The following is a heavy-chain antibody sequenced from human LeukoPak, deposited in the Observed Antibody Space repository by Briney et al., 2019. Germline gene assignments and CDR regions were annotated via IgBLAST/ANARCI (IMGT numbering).Heavy chain of an antibody. CDR2: FDPEDGET. Sequence: ASVKVSCKVSGYTLTELSMRWVRQAPGKGLEWMGGFDPEDGETIYAQTFQGRVTMTEDTSTDTAYMELSSLRSEDTAGYYCATSGSYPGYAFDIWGQGTVVTVSS. CDR1: GYTLTELS. D-gene: IGHD1-26*01. CDR3: ATSGSYPGYAFDI. V-gene: IGHV1-24*01. J-gene: IGHJ3*02.